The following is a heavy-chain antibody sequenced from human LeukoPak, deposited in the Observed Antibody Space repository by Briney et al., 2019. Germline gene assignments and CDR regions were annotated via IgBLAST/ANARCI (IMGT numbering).Heavy chain of an antibody. D-gene: IGHD3-10*01. CDR2: INPSGGST. J-gene: IGHJ4*02. Sequence: ASVKVSCKASGYTFTSYYMHWVRQAPGQGLEWMGIINPSGGSTSYAQKFQGRVTMTSDMSTSTVYMELSSLRSEDTAVYYCARDRAACRFWFSRGLFDYWGQGNLVTVSS. CDR3: ARDRAACRFWFSRGLFDY. CDR1: GYTFTSYY. V-gene: IGHV1-46*01.